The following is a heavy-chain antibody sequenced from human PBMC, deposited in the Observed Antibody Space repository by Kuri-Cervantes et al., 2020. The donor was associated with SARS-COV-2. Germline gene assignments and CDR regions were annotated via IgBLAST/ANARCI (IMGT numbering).Heavy chain of an antibody. CDR1: GYTFTGYY. CDR3: ARSSPKGYEYEQQLVPYYFDY. J-gene: IGHJ4*02. Sequence: SVKVSCKASGYTFTGYYMHWVRQAPGQGLEWMGGIIPIFGTANYAQKFQGRVTITTDESTSTAYMELSSLRSGDTAVYYCARSSPKGYEYEQQLVPYYFDYWGQGTLVTVSS. D-gene: IGHD6-13*01. V-gene: IGHV1-69*05. CDR2: IIPIFGTA.